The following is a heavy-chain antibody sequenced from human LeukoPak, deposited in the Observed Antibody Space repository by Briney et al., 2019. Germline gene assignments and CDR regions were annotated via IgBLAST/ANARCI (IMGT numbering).Heavy chain of an antibody. CDR1: RYTFTDYY. Sequence: GASVKVSCKASRYTFTDYYMHWVRQAPGQGLEWMGWISAYNGNTNYAQKLQGRVTMTTDTSTSTAYMELRSLRSDDTAVYYCARVPRGIYYHYMDVWGEGTTVTVSS. CDR3: ARVPRGIYYHYMDV. CDR2: ISAYNGNT. V-gene: IGHV1-18*04. J-gene: IGHJ6*03. D-gene: IGHD1-14*01.